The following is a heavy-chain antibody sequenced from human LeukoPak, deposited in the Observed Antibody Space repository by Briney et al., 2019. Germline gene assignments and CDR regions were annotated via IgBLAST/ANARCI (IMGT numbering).Heavy chain of an antibody. Sequence: SETLSLTCAVYGGSFSGYYWSWIRQPPGKGLEWIGEINHSGSTNYNPSLKSRVTISVDTSKNQFSLKLSSVTAADTAVYYCARVRLYCSGGSRYYFDYWGQGTLVTVSS. J-gene: IGHJ4*02. CDR3: ARVRLYCSGGSRYYFDY. CDR2: INHSGST. D-gene: IGHD2-15*01. V-gene: IGHV4-34*01. CDR1: GGSFSGYY.